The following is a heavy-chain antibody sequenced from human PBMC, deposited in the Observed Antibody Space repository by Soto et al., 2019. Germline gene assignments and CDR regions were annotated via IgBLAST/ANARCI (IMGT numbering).Heavy chain of an antibody. CDR1: GFTFSNAW. D-gene: IGHD1-1*01. CDR2: IKSKTDGGTT. V-gene: IGHV3-15*07. J-gene: IGHJ4*02. Sequence: GGSLRLSCAASGFTFSNAWMNWVRQAPGKGLEWVGRIKSKTDGGTTDYAAPVKGRFTISRDDSKNTLYLQMNSLKTEDTAVYYCTTDYRIRLGTIDYWGQGTLVTVSS. CDR3: TTDYRIRLGTIDY.